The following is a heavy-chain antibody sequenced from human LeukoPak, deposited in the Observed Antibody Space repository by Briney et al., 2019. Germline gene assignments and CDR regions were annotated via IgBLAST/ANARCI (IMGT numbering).Heavy chain of an antibody. Sequence: GGSPRLSCAASGFSCADFGMHWVRQAPGKGLEWVAVLWNGGFDHFYRDSVRGRFTISRDVSKNTLYLQMDGLRADDTAVYYCARDVETLLNRMDVWGQGTTVIVSS. CDR1: GFSCADFG. J-gene: IGHJ6*02. CDR3: ARDVETLLNRMDV. CDR2: LWNGGFDH. V-gene: IGHV3-33*01. D-gene: IGHD5-18*01.